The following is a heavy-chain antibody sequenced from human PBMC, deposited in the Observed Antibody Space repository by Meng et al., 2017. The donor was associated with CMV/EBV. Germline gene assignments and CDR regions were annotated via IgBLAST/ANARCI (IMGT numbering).Heavy chain of an antibody. Sequence: GSLRLSCTVSGGSIGSYYWSWIRQPPGKGLEWIGYIYYSGSTNYNPSLKSRVTISVDTSKNQFSLKLSSVTAADTAVYYCARTAITYYYDSSGYEAWFDPWGQGTLVTVSS. CDR2: IYYSGST. J-gene: IGHJ5*02. V-gene: IGHV4-59*01. CDR1: GGSIGSYY. CDR3: ARTAITYYYDSSGYEAWFDP. D-gene: IGHD3-22*01.